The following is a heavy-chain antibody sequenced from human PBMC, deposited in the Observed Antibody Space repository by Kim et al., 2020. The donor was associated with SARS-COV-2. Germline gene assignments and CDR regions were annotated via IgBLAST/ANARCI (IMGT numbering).Heavy chain of an antibody. D-gene: IGHD3-10*01. CDR1: GGSISSSSYY. Sequence: SETLSLTCTVSGGSISSSSYYWGWLRQPPGKGLEWIGSNYYSGSTYYNPSLRSRVTISVDTPKNQFSLKLSSVTAADPAVDYCSGEGWLGELPSTWFDPWGEGTLVPVSS. J-gene: IGHJ5*02. CDR2: NYYSGST. V-gene: IGHV4-39*01. CDR3: SGEGWLGELPSTWFDP.